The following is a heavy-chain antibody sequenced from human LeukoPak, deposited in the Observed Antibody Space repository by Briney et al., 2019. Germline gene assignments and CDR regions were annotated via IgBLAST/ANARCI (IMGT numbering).Heavy chain of an antibody. D-gene: IGHD3-10*01. V-gene: IGHV2-5*02. CDR1: GFSLSTSGVG. CDR3: ARRGYYYDSGSYYRGLWFDP. CDR2: IYWDDDK. Sequence: SGPTLVKPTQTLTLTCTFSGFSLSTSGVGVGWLRQPPGKALERLALIYWDDDKRYSPSLKSRLTITKDTSKNQVVLTMTNMDPVDTATYYCARRGYYYDSGSYYRGLWFDPWGQGTLVTVSS. J-gene: IGHJ5*02.